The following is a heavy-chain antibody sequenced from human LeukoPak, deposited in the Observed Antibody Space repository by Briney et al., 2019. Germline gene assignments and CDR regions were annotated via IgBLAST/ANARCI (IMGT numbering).Heavy chain of an antibody. CDR3: AKCSGDYVDNWFDP. J-gene: IGHJ5*02. D-gene: IGHD3-22*01. CDR2: MSCSGGST. Sequence: TGRSLRLSCAASGLTFSSYAMSWVRQAPGKGLEWDSGMSCSGGSTYYADSVKGRVSISRDNAKNTLCLQMRSLRAEDTAVYHCAKCSGDYVDNWFDPWGQGTLVSVSS. V-gene: IGHV3-23*01. CDR1: GLTFSSYA.